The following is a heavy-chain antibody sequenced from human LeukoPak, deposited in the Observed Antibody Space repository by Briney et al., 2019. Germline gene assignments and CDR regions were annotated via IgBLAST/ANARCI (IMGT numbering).Heavy chain of an antibody. CDR2: INSDGSIT. Sequence: GGSLRLSCAASGFTFSSYWMHWVRHAPGKGLLWVSRINSDGSITSYADSVRGRFTISRDNAKNTLYLQLNSLRAEDTAVYYCARDRVYYYDSSGYYPDAFDIWGQGTMVTVSS. CDR1: GFTFSSYW. CDR3: ARDRVYYYDSSGYYPDAFDI. J-gene: IGHJ3*02. V-gene: IGHV3-74*01. D-gene: IGHD3-22*01.